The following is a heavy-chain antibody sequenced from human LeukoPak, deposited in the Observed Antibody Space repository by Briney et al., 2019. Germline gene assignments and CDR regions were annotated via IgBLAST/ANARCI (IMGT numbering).Heavy chain of an antibody. J-gene: IGHJ4*02. CDR1: GGSISSYY. CDR3: ARESTPVAYFDY. D-gene: IGHD2-15*01. Sequence: SETLSLTCTVTGGSISSYYWSWIRQPPGKGLEWIGYIYYSGSTNYNPSLKSRVTISVDTSKNQFSLKPSSVTAADTAVYYCARESTPVAYFDYWGQGTLVTVSS. V-gene: IGHV4-59*01. CDR2: IYYSGST.